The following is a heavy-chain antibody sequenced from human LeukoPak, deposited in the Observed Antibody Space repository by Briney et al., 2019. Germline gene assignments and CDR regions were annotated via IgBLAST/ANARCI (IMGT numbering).Heavy chain of an antibody. D-gene: IGHD3-10*01. CDR2: ITGSGGST. CDR1: GFTFSSYG. V-gene: IGHV3-23*01. CDR3: AKRYYGSGSVPGAFDI. Sequence: PGRSLRLSRAASGFTFSSYGMSWVRQAPGKGLEWVSAITGSGGSTFYADSVKGRFTISRDNSKNTLYLQMNSLRAEDTAVYYCAKRYYGSGSVPGAFDIWGQGTMVTVSS. J-gene: IGHJ3*02.